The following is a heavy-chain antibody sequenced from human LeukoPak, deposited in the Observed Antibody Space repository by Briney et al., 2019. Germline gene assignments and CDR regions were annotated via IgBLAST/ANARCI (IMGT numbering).Heavy chain of an antibody. CDR3: ARMYYYGSGTYYGDY. CDR2: LNPNSGDT. D-gene: IGHD3-10*01. CDR1: GYSFTDYF. V-gene: IGHV1-2*02. J-gene: IGHJ4*02. Sequence: ASVTVSCMASGYSFTDYFVHWVRQAPGQGLEWVGLLNPNSGDTNYAEKFQGRVTMIRDSSINTAYMELSRLRSDDTAVYYCARMYYYGSGTYYGDYWGQGSLVTVSS.